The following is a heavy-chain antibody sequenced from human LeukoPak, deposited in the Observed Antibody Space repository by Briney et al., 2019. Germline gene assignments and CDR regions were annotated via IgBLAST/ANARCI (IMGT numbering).Heavy chain of an antibody. CDR1: GFTFSSNY. CDR3: ARVSENYYYYGMDV. J-gene: IGHJ6*02. CDR2: IYSGGST. V-gene: IGHV3-66*02. Sequence: PGGSLRLSCAASGFTFSSNYMSWVRQAPGKGLEWVSVIYSGGSTYYSNSVKGRFTISRDNSKNTLYLQMNSLRVEDTAVYYCARVSENYYYYGMDVWGQGTTVTVSS.